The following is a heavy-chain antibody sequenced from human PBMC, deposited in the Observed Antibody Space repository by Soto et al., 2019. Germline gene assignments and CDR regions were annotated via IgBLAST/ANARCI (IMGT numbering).Heavy chain of an antibody. CDR2: IYYSGST. CDR3: ATRPYYCSGGSCYSDWFDP. D-gene: IGHD2-15*01. V-gene: IGHV4-39*01. J-gene: IGHJ5*02. Sequence: QLQLQESGPGLVKPSETLSLTCTVSGGSISSSSYYWGWIRQPPGKGLEWIGSIYYSGSTYYNPSLKRRVTISVDTSKNQFSLKLSSVTAADTAVYYCATRPYYCSGGSCYSDWFDPWGQGTLVTVSS. CDR1: GGSISSSSYY.